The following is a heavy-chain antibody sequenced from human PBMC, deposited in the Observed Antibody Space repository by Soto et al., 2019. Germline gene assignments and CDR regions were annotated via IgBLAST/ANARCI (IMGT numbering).Heavy chain of an antibody. J-gene: IGHJ4*02. CDR3: ARGYYESSDYYVGSPAFEY. CDR2: IYSSRTT. V-gene: IGHV4-30-4*01. CDR1: GGSIAGGDYY. Sequence: QVQLQESGPGLVKASQTLSLTCTVFGGSIAGGDYYWAWIRQPPGRGLEWIGYIYSSRTTYYNPSLKGRLTISLAQSQVSLKLTSVTATDTGVYYCARGYYESSDYYVGSPAFEYWGQGARVSVSS. D-gene: IGHD3-22*01.